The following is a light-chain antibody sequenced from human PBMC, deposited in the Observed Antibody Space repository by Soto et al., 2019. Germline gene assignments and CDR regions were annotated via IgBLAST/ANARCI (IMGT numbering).Light chain of an antibody. Sequence: DIQMTQSPSSVSASVGDTVTITCRASQAISAWLAWYQHKPGRAPKLLIYKTSNLQTGVPSRFSGRGSETTFTFTLTISNLQPEDFATYYGHQASSFPLTFGGGTKVEIK. CDR1: QAISAW. V-gene: IGKV1-12*01. CDR2: KTS. J-gene: IGKJ4*01. CDR3: HQASSFPLT.